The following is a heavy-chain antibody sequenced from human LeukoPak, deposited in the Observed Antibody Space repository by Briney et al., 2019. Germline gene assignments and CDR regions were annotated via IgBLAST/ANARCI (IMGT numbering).Heavy chain of an antibody. CDR1: GFTFSSYA. Sequence: GGSLRLSCAASGFTFSSYAMSWVRQAPGKGLEWVSAISGSGGSTYYADSVKGRFTISRDNSKNTLYLQMNSLRAEDTAVYYCAKEPTRSYDSGEPFDYWGQGTLVTVSS. D-gene: IGHD3-10*01. CDR2: ISGSGGST. J-gene: IGHJ4*02. V-gene: IGHV3-23*01. CDR3: AKEPTRSYDSGEPFDY.